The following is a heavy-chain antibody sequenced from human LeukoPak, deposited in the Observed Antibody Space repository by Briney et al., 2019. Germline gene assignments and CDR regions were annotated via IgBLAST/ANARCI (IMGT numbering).Heavy chain of an antibody. J-gene: IGHJ2*01. Sequence: PSETLSLTCAIYGGSFSGYYWSWIRQSPGKGLEWIGEINPGGSTNYNPSLEIRVTISVDTSKKQFSLNLTSVTAADTAMYYCARGSLYSSGRGWYFDLWGRGTLVTVSS. CDR2: INPGGST. CDR1: GGSFSGYY. V-gene: IGHV4-34*01. D-gene: IGHD6-19*01. CDR3: ARGSLYSSGRGWYFDL.